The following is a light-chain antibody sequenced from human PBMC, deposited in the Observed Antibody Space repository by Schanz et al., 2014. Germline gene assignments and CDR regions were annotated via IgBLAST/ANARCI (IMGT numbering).Light chain of an antibody. CDR3: QQYGTPPRT. V-gene: IGKV3D-15*01. J-gene: IGKJ1*01. Sequence: EIVMSQSPATLSVSPGERVTLSCRASQSVNARLAWYQQKPGQAPRVLIYGASARATAIPGRFSGSGSGTDFTLTITSLQPEDFAVYYCQQYGTPPRTFGQGTGVQIK. CDR2: GAS. CDR1: QSVNAR.